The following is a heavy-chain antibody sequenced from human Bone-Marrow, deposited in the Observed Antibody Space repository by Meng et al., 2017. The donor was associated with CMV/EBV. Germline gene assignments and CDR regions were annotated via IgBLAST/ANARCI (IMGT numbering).Heavy chain of an antibody. CDR1: GFTFSSYS. CDR3: ARVGGIREFDY. J-gene: IGHJ4*02. V-gene: IGHV3-21*01. Sequence: GESLKISCAASGFTFSSYSMNWVRQAPGKGLEWVSSISSSSSYIYYADSVKGRFTISRDNAKNSLYLQMNSLRAEDTAVYYCARVGGIREFDYWGQGNLVNVSS. CDR2: ISSSSSYI. D-gene: IGHD6-13*01.